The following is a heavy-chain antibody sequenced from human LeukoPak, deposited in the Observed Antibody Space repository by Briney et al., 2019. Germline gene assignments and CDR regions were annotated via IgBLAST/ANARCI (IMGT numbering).Heavy chain of an antibody. CDR2: ISAYNGNT. CDR3: ARAPPGDYNWFDP. D-gene: IGHD4-17*01. CDR1: GYTFTSYG. J-gene: IGHJ5*02. Sequence: ASVKVSCKASGYTFTSYGISWARQAPGQGLEWMGWISAYNGNTNYAQKLQGRVTMTTDTSTSTACMELRSLRSDDTAVYYCARAPPGDYNWFDPWGQGTLVTVSS. V-gene: IGHV1-18*01.